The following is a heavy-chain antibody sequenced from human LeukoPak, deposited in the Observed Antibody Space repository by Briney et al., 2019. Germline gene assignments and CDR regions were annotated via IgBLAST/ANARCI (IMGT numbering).Heavy chain of an antibody. D-gene: IGHD3-10*01. CDR3: ARSRRITMVRGGPEHFDY. CDR2: IYYSGST. Sequence: SETLSLTCTVSGGSISSSSYYWGWIRQPPGKGLEWIGSIYYSGSTYYNPSLKSRVTISVDTSKNQFSLKLSSVTAADTAVYYCARSRRITMVRGGPEHFDYWGQGTLVTVSS. V-gene: IGHV4-39*07. J-gene: IGHJ4*02. CDR1: GGSISSSSYY.